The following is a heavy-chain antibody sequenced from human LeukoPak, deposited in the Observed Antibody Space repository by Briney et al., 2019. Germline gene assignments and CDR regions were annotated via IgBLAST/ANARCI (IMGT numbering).Heavy chain of an antibody. CDR3: ARRMGQQLGVDAFDV. D-gene: IGHD6-13*01. V-gene: IGHV4-59*01. Sequence: SETLSLTCTVSGGSISSYYWNWIRQPPGKGLEWIGYIYYSGRTNYNPSLKSRVTISVDTSKNQFSLKLSSVTAADTAVYFCARRMGQQLGVDAFDVWGQGTLVTVSS. CDR2: IYYSGRT. CDR1: GGSISSYY. J-gene: IGHJ3*01.